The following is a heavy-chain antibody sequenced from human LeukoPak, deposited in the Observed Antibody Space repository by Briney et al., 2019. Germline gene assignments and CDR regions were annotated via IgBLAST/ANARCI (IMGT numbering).Heavy chain of an antibody. CDR3: AYSSSWYPYFQH. CDR1: GFTFSSYS. D-gene: IGHD6-13*01. V-gene: IGHV3-21*01. Sequence: GGSLRLSCAASGFTFSSYSMNWVRQAPGKGLEWVSSISSSSNYIYYADSVKGRFTISRDNAKNSLYLQMNSLRAEDTAVYYCAYSSSWYPYFQHWGQGTLVTVSS. CDR2: ISSSSNYI. J-gene: IGHJ1*01.